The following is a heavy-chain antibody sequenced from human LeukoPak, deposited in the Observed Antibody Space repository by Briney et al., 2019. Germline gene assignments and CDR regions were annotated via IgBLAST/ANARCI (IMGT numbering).Heavy chain of an antibody. Sequence: GGSLRLSCAASGFTFDDYGMSWVRQAPGKGLECVSGINWNGGSTGYADCVKGRFTISRANAKNSLYLQMKSLRAEDTALYYCARGLLRSGSYLGCFDYWGQGTLVTVSS. CDR1: GFTFDDYG. CDR3: ARGLLRSGSYLGCFDY. J-gene: IGHJ4*02. V-gene: IGHV3-20*04. D-gene: IGHD1-26*01. CDR2: INWNGGST.